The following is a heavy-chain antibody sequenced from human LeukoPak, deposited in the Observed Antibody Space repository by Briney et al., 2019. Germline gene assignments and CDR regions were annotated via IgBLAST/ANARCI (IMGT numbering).Heavy chain of an antibody. CDR2: ISSSSYI. V-gene: IGHV3-21*01. D-gene: IGHD1-26*01. CDR3: ARVWSGSYWGSYWYFDL. Sequence: GGSLRLSCAASGFTFSSYSMNWVRQAPGKGLEWVSSISSSSYIYYADSVKGRFTISRDNAKNSLYLQMNSLRAEDTAVYYCARVWSGSYWGSYWYFDLWGRGTLVTVSS. J-gene: IGHJ2*01. CDR1: GFTFSSYS.